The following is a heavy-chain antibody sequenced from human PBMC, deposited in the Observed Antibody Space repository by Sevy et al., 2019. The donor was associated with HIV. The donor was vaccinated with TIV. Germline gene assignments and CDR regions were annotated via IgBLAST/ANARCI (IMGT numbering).Heavy chain of an antibody. D-gene: IGHD2-8*01. Sequence: GGSLRLSCAASGFTFSTYDMHWVRQAPGKGLEWVAYIRYDGSNKYYADSVRGRFTISRDNSKNTLYLQMNSLRAEDTAVYYCARGRKTTQEWLEELDYYYGVDVWGQGTMVTVSS. CDR3: ARGRKTTQEWLEELDYYYGVDV. J-gene: IGHJ6*02. CDR2: IRYDGSNK. V-gene: IGHV3-30*02. CDR1: GFTFSTYD.